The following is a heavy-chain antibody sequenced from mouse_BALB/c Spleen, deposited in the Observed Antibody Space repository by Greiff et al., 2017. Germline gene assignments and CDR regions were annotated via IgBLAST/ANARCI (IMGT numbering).Heavy chain of an antibody. CDR2: ISYDGSN. CDR1: GYSITSGYY. V-gene: IGHV3-6*02. Sequence: EVQLQESGPGLVKPSQSLSLTCSVTGYSITSGYYWNWIRQFPGNKLEWMGYISYDGSNNYNPSLKNRISITRDTSKNQFFLKLNSVTTEDTATYYCAALLRLFDYWGQGTTLTVSS. D-gene: IGHD1-2*01. CDR3: AALLRLFDY. J-gene: IGHJ2*01.